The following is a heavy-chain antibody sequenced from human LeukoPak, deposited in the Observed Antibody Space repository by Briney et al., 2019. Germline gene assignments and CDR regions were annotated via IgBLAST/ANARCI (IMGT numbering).Heavy chain of an antibody. CDR3: ARDSSGWIDAFDI. D-gene: IGHD6-19*01. Sequence: PSQTLSLTCTVSGGSISSGGYYWSWIRQPPGKGLEWIGYIYHSGSTYYNPSLKSRVTISVDRSKNQFSLKLSSVTAADTAVYYCARDSSGWIDAFDIWGQGTMVTVSS. CDR1: GGSISSGGYY. J-gene: IGHJ3*02. V-gene: IGHV4-30-2*01. CDR2: IYHSGST.